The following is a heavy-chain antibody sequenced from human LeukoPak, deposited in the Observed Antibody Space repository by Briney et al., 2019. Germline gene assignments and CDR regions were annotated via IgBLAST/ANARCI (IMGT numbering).Heavy chain of an antibody. V-gene: IGHV3-15*01. J-gene: IGHJ6*02. D-gene: IGHD3-22*01. CDR3: TTVDDSSGYYLDYYYGMDV. CDR2: IKSKTDGGST. Sequence: GGSLRLSCAASGFTFSNAWMSWVRQAPGKGLEWVGRIKSKTDGGSTDYAAPVKGRFTISRDDSKNTLYLQMNSLKTEDTAVYYCTTVDDSSGYYLDYYYGMDVWGQGTTVTVSS. CDR1: GFTFSNAW.